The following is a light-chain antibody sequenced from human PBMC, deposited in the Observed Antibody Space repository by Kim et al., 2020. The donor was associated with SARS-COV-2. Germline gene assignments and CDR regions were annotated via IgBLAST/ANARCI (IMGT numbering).Light chain of an antibody. V-gene: IGLV10-54*01. CDR2: RNY. CDR3: TAWDSSLSAWV. J-gene: IGLJ3*02. CDR1: NNNVGNEG. Sequence: QAGLTQPPSVSKGLRQTATLTCTGNNNNVGNEGAAWLQQHQGHPPKLLSYRNYKRPSGISERFSASRSGSTASLTITGLQPEDEADYYCTAWDSSLSAWVFGGGTKLTVL.